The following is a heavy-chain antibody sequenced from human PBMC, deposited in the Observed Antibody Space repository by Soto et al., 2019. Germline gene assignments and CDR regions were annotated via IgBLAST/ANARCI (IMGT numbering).Heavy chain of an antibody. CDR2: IKQDGSER. J-gene: IGHJ4*02. D-gene: IGHD3-10*01. CDR3: ARDETYYYGSGPV. Sequence: GGSLRLSCAASGFTFSNYWMSWVRQSPGKGLEWVANIKQDGSERFYVDSVKGRFTISRDNAKNSLYLQMNSLRAEDTAVYYCARDETYYYGSGPVGGPGTLVTVSS. V-gene: IGHV3-7*01. CDR1: GFTFSNYW.